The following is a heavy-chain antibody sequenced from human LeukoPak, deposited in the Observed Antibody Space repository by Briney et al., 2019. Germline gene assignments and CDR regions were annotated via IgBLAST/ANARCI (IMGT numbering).Heavy chain of an antibody. D-gene: IGHD2-2*01. Sequence: GGSLRLSCAASGFTVSSNYMSWVRQAPGKGLEWVSIIYSGGNTYHADSVKGRFTISRDNSKNTLYLQMNSLRAEDTAVYYCARAGYCSSTNCHYFDSWGRGTLVTVSS. J-gene: IGHJ4*02. CDR2: IYSGGNT. V-gene: IGHV3-53*01. CDR3: ARAGYCSSTNCHYFDS. CDR1: GFTVSSNY.